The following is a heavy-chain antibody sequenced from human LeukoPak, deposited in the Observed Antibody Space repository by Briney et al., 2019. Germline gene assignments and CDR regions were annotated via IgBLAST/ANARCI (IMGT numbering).Heavy chain of an antibody. CDR1: GFTFSSYG. CDR3: AKALLSWSDSSGYGYYFDN. D-gene: IGHD3-22*01. CDR2: ISGSGGST. J-gene: IGHJ4*02. Sequence: PGGSLRLSCAASGFTFSSYGMSWVRQAPGKGLEWISVISGSGGSTYYADSVKGRFTISRDNSKNTLYLQMNSLRAEDTAVYYCAKALLSWSDSSGYGYYFDNWGQGTLVTVSS. V-gene: IGHV3-23*01.